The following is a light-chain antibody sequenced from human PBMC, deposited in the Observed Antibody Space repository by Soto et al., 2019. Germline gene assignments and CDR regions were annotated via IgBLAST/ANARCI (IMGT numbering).Light chain of an antibody. CDR3: QQYNNWPWP. CDR2: GAS. CDR1: RRVSSN. V-gene: IGKV3-15*01. Sequence: EIVMTQSPATLSVSPGERATLSCRASRRVSSNLAWYQQKPGQAPRLLIYGASTRATDIPPRFSGSGYGTEFILTISSLQSEDFAVYYCQQYNNWPWPFGKGTK. J-gene: IGKJ1*01.